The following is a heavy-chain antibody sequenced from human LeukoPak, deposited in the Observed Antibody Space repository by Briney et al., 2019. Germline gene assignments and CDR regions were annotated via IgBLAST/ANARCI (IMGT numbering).Heavy chain of an antibody. V-gene: IGHV1-8*01. J-gene: IGHJ5*02. CDR1: GYTFTSYG. CDR2: MNPNSGNT. Sequence: ASVKVSCKAFGYTFTSYGINWVRQATGQGLEWMGWMNPNSGNTGYAHKFQGRVTMTRNTSISTAYMELSSLRSEDTAVYYCARVLRAMVRGVIQNWFDPWGQGTLVTVSS. D-gene: IGHD3-10*01. CDR3: ARVLRAMVRGVIQNWFDP.